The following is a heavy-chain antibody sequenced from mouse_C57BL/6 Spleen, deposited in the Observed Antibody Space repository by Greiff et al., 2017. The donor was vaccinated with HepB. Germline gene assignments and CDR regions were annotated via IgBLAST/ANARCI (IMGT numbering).Heavy chain of an antibody. V-gene: IGHV5-16*01. CDR2: INYDGSST. D-gene: IGHD2-1*01. CDR3: ARGGGNYDAMDY. CDR1: GFTFSDYY. Sequence: EVMLVESEGGLVQPGSSMKLSCTASGFTFSDYYMAWVRQVPEKGLEWVANINYDGSSTYYLDSLKSRFIISRDNAKNILYLQMSSLKSEDTATYYCARGGGNYDAMDYWGQGTSVTVSS. J-gene: IGHJ4*01.